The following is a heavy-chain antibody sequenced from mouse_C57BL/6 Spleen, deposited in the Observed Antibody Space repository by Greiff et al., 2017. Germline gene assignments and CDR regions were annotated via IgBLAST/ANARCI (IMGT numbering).Heavy chain of an antibody. CDR3: ARYNYGNYVYAMDY. CDR2: IDPSDSET. CDR1: GYTFTSYW. V-gene: IGHV1-52*01. J-gene: IGHJ4*01. Sequence: QVQLQQPGAELVRPGSSVKLSCKASGYTFTSYWMHWVKQRPIQGLEWIGNIDPSDSETHYNQKFKDKATLTVDKSSSTAYMQLSSLTSEDSAVYYCARYNYGNYVYAMDYWSRNLSHRLL. D-gene: IGHD2-1*01.